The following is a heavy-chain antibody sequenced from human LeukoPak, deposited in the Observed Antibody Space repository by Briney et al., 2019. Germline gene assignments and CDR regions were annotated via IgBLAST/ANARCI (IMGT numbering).Heavy chain of an antibody. D-gene: IGHD3-3*01. V-gene: IGHV1-2*06. CDR1: GYTFTSYG. CDR3: ARARAVFGVVIMQLNDY. CDR2: INPNNGGT. Sequence: VASVKVSCTASGYTFTSYGISWVRQAPGQGLEWMGRINPNNGGTNYAQKFQGRVTMTRDMSMSTAYMELSRLRSDDTAVYYCARARAVFGVVIMQLNDYWGQGTLVTVSS. J-gene: IGHJ4*02.